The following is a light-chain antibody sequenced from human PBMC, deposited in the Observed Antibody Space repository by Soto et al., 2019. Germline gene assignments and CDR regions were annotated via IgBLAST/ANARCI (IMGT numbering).Light chain of an antibody. CDR1: QSVSSSY. J-gene: IGKJ5*01. CDR3: QQYGILIT. CDR2: GAS. V-gene: IGKV3-20*01. Sequence: EIVLTQSPGTLSLSPGERATLSCRASQSVSSSYLAWYQQKPGQAPRLLIYGASSRATGIPDRFSGSGSGTDFTLTISRLEPEDFAVYYCQQYGILITFGQGTRLEMK.